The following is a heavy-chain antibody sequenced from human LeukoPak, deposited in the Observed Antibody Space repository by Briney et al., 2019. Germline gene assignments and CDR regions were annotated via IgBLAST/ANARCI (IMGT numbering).Heavy chain of an antibody. J-gene: IGHJ5*02. CDR1: GGTFTSYA. D-gene: IGHD1-1*01. CDR3: AREGYATPFENWFDP. Sequence: ASVKVSCKASGGTFTSYAISWVRQAPGQGLKWMGGIIPIFGTANYAQKFQGRVTITADESTSTAYMELSSLRSEDTAVYYCAREGYATPFENWFDPWGQGTLVTVSS. V-gene: IGHV1-69*13. CDR2: IIPIFGTA.